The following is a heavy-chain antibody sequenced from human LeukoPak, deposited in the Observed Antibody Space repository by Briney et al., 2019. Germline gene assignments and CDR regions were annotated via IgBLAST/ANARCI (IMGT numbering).Heavy chain of an antibody. Sequence: GGSLRLSCAASGITFSDYGMHWVRQAPGRGLEWVAVITFDGYNKFYSDSVKGRFTVSRDNSKNTLYLQMNSLRAEDTAVYYCAKVWSPSGWFWGYFDYWGQGTLVTVSS. CDR2: ITFDGYNK. D-gene: IGHD6-19*01. CDR3: AKVWSPSGWFWGYFDY. V-gene: IGHV3-30*18. J-gene: IGHJ4*02. CDR1: GITFSDYG.